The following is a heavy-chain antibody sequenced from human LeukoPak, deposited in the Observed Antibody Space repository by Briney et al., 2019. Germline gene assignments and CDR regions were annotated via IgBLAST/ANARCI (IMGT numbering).Heavy chain of an antibody. V-gene: IGHV3-48*01. CDR3: AKRQDTAMVTADY. D-gene: IGHD5-18*01. CDR1: GFTFSSYG. CDR2: ISSRSTTI. J-gene: IGHJ4*02. Sequence: GGSLRLSCAASGFTFSSYGLNWVRRAPGKGLEWLSYISSRSTTIYYADSVRGRFTISRDNSKNTLYLQMSSLRAEDTAVYYCAKRQDTAMVTADYWGQGTLVTVSS.